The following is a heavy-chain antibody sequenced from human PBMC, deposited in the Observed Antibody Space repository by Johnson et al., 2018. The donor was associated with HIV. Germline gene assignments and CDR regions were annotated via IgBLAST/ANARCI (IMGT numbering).Heavy chain of an antibody. Sequence: QVQVVESGGDVVQPGRSLRLSCAASGFIFSNYGMHWVRQAPGKGLEWVAVIWKDGSNKYYADSVKGRFTISRDNSKNTLYLQMNSLRAEDTAVYYCAKFEPDAFDIWGQGTMVTVSS. CDR3: AKFEPDAFDI. D-gene: IGHD1-14*01. CDR1: GFIFSNYG. J-gene: IGHJ3*02. V-gene: IGHV3-33*06. CDR2: IWKDGSNK.